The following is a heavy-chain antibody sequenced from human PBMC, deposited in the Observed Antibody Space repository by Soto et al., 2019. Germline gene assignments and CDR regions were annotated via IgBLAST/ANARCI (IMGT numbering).Heavy chain of an antibody. V-gene: IGHV3-30*18. CDR1: GFTFSGYG. CDR2: RSYDGSNK. J-gene: IGHJ6*02. Sequence: QGQLVESGGGVVQPGRSLRLSCAASGFTFSGYGMHWVRQAPGKVLEWVALRSYDGSNKYYADSVKGRFTISRDNSKNTLYLQMNSLRAEDAAVYYCAKDKGPYSYGPYGMDVWGQGTTVTVSS. CDR3: AKDKGPYSYGPYGMDV. D-gene: IGHD5-18*01.